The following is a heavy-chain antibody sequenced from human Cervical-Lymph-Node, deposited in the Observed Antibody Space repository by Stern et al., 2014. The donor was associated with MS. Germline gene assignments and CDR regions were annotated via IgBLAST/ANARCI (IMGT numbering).Heavy chain of an antibody. D-gene: IGHD1/OR15-1a*01. Sequence: VQLVQSEAEVKNPGASVKVSCKASGYTFTDYYMKWMRQAPGQGLEWMGWINPNNGGTKSAQKFQGWVTMTRDPSTSKAYMELRRLRSDDTAIYYCARASMTANNYYDGLDVWGQGTTVTVTS. J-gene: IGHJ6*02. CDR2: INPNNGGT. CDR3: ARASMTANNYYDGLDV. V-gene: IGHV1-2*04. CDR1: GYTFTDYY.